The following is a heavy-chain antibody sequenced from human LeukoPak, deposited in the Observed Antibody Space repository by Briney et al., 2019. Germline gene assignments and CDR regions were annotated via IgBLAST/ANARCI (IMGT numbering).Heavy chain of an antibody. CDR2: TYYRSKWYN. D-gene: IGHD2-2*02. CDR1: GDSVSSNSAA. CDR3: ARGWGDKYTFTSAFDI. V-gene: IGHV6-1*01. Sequence: SQTLSLTCAISGDSVSSNSAAWNWIRQSPSRGLEWLGRTYYRSKWYNDYAVSVKGRITINPDTSKNQFSLQLNSVTPEDTAVYYCARGWGDKYTFTSAFDIWGQGTMVTVSS. J-gene: IGHJ3*02.